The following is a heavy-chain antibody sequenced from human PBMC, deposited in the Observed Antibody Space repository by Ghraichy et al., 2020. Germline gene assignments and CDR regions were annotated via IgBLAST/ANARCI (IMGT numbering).Heavy chain of an antibody. CDR3: AKDGMVATGY. D-gene: IGHD5-12*01. V-gene: IGHV3-23*01. CDR1: GFTFSTYA. Sequence: ETLSLTCAASGFTFSTYAMSWVRQAPGKGLEWVSDISESGGNTYYADSVKGRFTISRDNSKNTLYLQMNSLRAEDTAVYYCAKDGMVATGYWGQGTLVTVSS. CDR2: ISESGGNT. J-gene: IGHJ4*01.